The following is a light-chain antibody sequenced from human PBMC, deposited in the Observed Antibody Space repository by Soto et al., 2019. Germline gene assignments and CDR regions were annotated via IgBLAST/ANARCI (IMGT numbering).Light chain of an antibody. J-gene: IGLJ1*01. CDR2: DVS. V-gene: IGLV2-11*01. CDR3: CSYAGGKYF. Sequence: QSALTQPRSVSGSPGQSVAISCTGTSSDVGGYNYVSWYQQHPGKAPKVMIYDVSNRPSGVPERFSGSKSGNTASLTISGLEAEDECDYYCCSYAGGKYFFGTGTKLTVL. CDR1: SSDVGGYNY.